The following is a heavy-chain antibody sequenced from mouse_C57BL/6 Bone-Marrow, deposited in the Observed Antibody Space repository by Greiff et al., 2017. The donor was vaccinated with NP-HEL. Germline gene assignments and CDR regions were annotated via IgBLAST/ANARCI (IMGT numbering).Heavy chain of an antibody. CDR1: GFNFKDDY. V-gene: IGHV14-4*01. CDR3: TAHISTRIASFDY. J-gene: IGHJ2*01. D-gene: IGHD1-2*01. Sequence: EVQLQQSGAELVRPGASVKLSCTASGFNFKDDYMHWVKQSPEQGLEWIGWIDPDNGDTEYASKFQGKATITADTSTNTVYLQLSRQTSEDTADYYCTAHISTRIASFDYWGKGTTLTVSS. CDR2: IDPDNGDT.